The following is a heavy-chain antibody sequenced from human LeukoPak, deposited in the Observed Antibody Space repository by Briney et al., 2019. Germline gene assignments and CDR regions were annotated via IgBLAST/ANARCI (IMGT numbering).Heavy chain of an antibody. Sequence: PSETLSLTCTVSGASINGYYWSWIRQPPGKGLEWIGNVHYSLSSNYSPSLESRVTISMDTSQRQFSLKLTSVTAADTAVYYCARRHKYDFWSGYYQTANDAFDIWGQGTMVTVSS. V-gene: IGHV4-59*08. CDR2: VHYSLSS. CDR1: GASINGYY. J-gene: IGHJ3*02. D-gene: IGHD3-3*01. CDR3: ARRHKYDFWSGYYQTANDAFDI.